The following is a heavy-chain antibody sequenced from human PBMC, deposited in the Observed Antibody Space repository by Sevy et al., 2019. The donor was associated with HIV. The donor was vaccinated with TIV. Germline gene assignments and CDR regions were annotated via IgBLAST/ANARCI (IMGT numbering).Heavy chain of an antibody. J-gene: IGHJ4*02. CDR1: GFTFSSYA. Sequence: GGSLRLSCAASGFTFSSYAMSWVRQAPGKGLEWVSAISGSGGSTYYADSVKGRFTISRDNSKNTLYLQMNSLRAEDTAVYYCTKVTHLAVAGKWPSYYFDYWGQGTLVTVSS. D-gene: IGHD6-19*01. CDR2: ISGSGGST. V-gene: IGHV3-23*01. CDR3: TKVTHLAVAGKWPSYYFDY.